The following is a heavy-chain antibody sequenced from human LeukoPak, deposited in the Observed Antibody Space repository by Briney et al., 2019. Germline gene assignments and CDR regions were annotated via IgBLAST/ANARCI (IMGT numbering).Heavy chain of an antibody. D-gene: IGHD3-10*02. CDR3: ERSLFEASVDY. J-gene: IGHJ4*02. V-gene: IGHV4-59*01. CDR2: IYYSGST. CDR1: GGSISSYY. Sequence: PSETLSLTCTVSGGSISSYYWSWIRQPPGKGLEWIGYIYYSGSTNYNPSLKSRVTISVDTSKNPFSLKLSSVTAADTAVYYCERSLFEASVDYWGQGTLVTVSS.